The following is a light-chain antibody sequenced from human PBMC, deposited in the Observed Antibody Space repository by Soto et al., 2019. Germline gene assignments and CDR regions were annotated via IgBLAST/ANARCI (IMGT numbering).Light chain of an antibody. J-gene: IGKJ1*01. CDR2: GAS. Sequence: EIVRTQYPATLSVSPGERATLSCRASQSVSSNLAWYQQKPGQAPRLLIYGASSRATGIPDRFSGSGSGTDFTLTISRLEPEDFAVYYCQQYGSSPWTFGQGTKVDIK. V-gene: IGKV3-20*01. CDR1: QSVSSN. CDR3: QQYGSSPWT.